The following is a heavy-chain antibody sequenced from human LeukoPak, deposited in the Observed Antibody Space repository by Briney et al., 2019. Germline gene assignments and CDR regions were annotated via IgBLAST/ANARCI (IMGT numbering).Heavy chain of an antibody. CDR1: GLTLSGYW. Sequence: GGSLRLSCVASGLTLSGYWMHWVRQAPGKGLVWVSRINGDASSTSYADSVKGRFTISRDNAKSTLYLQMNSLRVEDTAVYYCARARGNIYGYFEYWGQGTLVTVSS. J-gene: IGHJ4*02. D-gene: IGHD5-18*01. V-gene: IGHV3-74*01. CDR3: ARARGNIYGYFEY. CDR2: INGDASST.